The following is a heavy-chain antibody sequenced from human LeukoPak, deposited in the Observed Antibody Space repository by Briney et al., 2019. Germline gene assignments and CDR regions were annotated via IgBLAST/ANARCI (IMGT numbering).Heavy chain of an antibody. V-gene: IGHV1-18*01. CDR2: ISAYNGNT. CDR3: ARGLWITFGGVIGSPFDI. J-gene: IGHJ3*02. CDR1: GYTFTSYG. Sequence: ASVKVSCKASGYTFTSYGISWVRQAPGQGLEWMGWISAYNGNTNYAQKLQGRATMTTDTSTSTAYMELRSLRSDDTAVYYCARGLWITFGGVIGSPFDIWGQGTMVTVSS. D-gene: IGHD3-16*02.